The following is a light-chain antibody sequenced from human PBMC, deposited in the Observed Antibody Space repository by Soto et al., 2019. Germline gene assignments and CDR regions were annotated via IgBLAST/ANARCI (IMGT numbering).Light chain of an antibody. Sequence: QSVLTQSPSASASLGASVKLTCTLSSGHSSYAIAWHQQQPEKGPRYLMKLNSDGSHSKGDGIPDRFSGSSSGAERHLTISSLQSEDEADYYCQTWGTGIGVFGGGTKVTVL. CDR1: SGHSSYA. V-gene: IGLV4-69*01. J-gene: IGLJ3*02. CDR2: LNSDGSH. CDR3: QTWGTGIGV.